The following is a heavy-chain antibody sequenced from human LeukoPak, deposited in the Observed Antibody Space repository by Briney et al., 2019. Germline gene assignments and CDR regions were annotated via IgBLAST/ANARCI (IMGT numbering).Heavy chain of an antibody. Sequence: GGSLRLSCAASGFTFSSYAMSWVRQAPGKGLEWVSAISGSGGSTYYADSVKGRFTISRDNSKNTPYLQMNSLRAEDTAVYYCAKEVGWYYSYYSDYWGQGTLVTVSS. V-gene: IGHV3-23*01. D-gene: IGHD6-19*01. CDR2: ISGSGGST. CDR3: AKEVGWYYSYYSDY. J-gene: IGHJ4*02. CDR1: GFTFSSYA.